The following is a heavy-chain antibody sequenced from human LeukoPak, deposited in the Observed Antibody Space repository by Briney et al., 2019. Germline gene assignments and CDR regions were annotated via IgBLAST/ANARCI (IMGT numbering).Heavy chain of an antibody. CDR3: ARDEFMWGITMMP. D-gene: IGHD3-22*01. CDR2: ISAYNGNT. V-gene: IGHV1-18*01. CDR1: GYTFTSNG. J-gene: IGHJ4*02. Sequence: ASVNVSCKASGYTFTSNGISWVRQAAGQGLEGMGWISAYNGNTNYAQKLQGRVTMTTDTSTSTAYMELRSLRSDDTAVYYCARDEFMWGITMMPWGQGTLVTVSS.